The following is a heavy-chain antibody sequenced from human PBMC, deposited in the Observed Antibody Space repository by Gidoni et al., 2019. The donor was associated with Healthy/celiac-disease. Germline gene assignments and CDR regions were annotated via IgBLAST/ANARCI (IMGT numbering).Heavy chain of an antibody. V-gene: IGHV3-23*01. D-gene: IGHD1-26*01. Sequence: EVQLLESGGGLVQPGGSLRLSCAASGFTLSSLAMSWVRQAPGKGLEWVSAISGSGGSTYYADSVKGRFTISRDNSKNTLYLQMNSLRAEDTAVYYCAKEDGIVGAAAHYYYYYGMDVWGQGTTVTVSS. CDR3: AKEDGIVGAAAHYYYYYGMDV. CDR1: GFTLSSLA. J-gene: IGHJ6*02. CDR2: ISGSGGST.